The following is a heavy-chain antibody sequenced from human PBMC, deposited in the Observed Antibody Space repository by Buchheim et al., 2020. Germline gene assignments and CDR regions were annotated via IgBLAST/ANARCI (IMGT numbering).Heavy chain of an antibody. J-gene: IGHJ6*02. CDR3: AKAYYYGSGSYYSDLGYYYGMDV. D-gene: IGHD3-10*01. CDR2: LSYHGRIK. CDR1: GFTFNSYG. Sequence: QVQLVESGGGVVQPGTSLRLSCGASGFTFNSYGMHWVRQAPGKGLEWVAVLSYHGRIKYYADSVKGRFTISRDNSKNMVFLQMNSLRAEDTAVYYCAKAYYYGSGSYYSDLGYYYGMDVWGQGTTVPSP. V-gene: IGHV3-30*18.